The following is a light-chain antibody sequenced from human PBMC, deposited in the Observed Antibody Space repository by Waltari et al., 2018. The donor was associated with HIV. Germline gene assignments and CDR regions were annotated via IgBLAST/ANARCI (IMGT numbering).Light chain of an antibody. CDR1: NIGSKS. V-gene: IGLV3-21*04. J-gene: IGLJ3*02. Sequence: SYVLTQPPSVSVDPGETARITCGGPNIGSKSAQWYQQKPGQAPVLVIYDDNDRPSGIPERFSGSSSGNTANLTISRVEAGDEADYYCQVWDTTTDQWVFGGGTELAVL. CDR2: DDN. CDR3: QVWDTTTDQWV.